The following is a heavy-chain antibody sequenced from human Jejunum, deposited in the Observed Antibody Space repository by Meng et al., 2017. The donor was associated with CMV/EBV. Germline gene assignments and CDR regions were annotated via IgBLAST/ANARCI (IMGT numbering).Heavy chain of an antibody. CDR3: ARGPGASTREGFDY. CDR1: GGSVNNYY. D-gene: IGHD1-26*01. J-gene: IGHJ4*03. V-gene: IGHV4-4*07. CDR2: FYSSDTY. Sequence: QVQLEESGPGLVKPSETLSRTCTVSGGSVNNYYWSWIRQSAGKGLEWIGRFYSSDTYNYHPSLDSRVTMSLDTSKNQFSLNLRSVTAADTATYYCARGPGASTREGFDYWGQGTTVTVSS.